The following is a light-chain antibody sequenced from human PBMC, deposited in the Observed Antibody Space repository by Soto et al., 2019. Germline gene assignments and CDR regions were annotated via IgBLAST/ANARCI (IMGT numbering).Light chain of an antibody. J-gene: IGKJ1*01. CDR1: QDISSY. Sequence: DIQLTQSPSFLSASVGDRVTITCRASQDISSYLAWYQQRPGKVPRFLTHSASTLQSGVPSRFSATGSGTTFTLTMSSLQPEDIATYYCQQLHRFPRTFGQGTKVEV. V-gene: IGKV1-9*01. CDR2: SAS. CDR3: QQLHRFPRT.